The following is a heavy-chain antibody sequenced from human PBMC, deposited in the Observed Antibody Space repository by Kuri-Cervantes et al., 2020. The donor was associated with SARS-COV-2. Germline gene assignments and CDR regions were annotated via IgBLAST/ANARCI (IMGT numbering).Heavy chain of an antibody. D-gene: IGHD6-19*01. CDR1: GYTFTSYG. V-gene: IGHV1-18*01. Sequence: ASVKVSCKASGYTFTSYGISWVRQAPGQGLEWMGWISAYNGNTNYAQKFQGRVTITADESTSTAYMELSSLRSEDTAVYYCATRSGWHSYYYYYMDVWGKGTTVTVSS. CDR2: ISAYNGNT. CDR3: ATRSGWHSYYYYYMDV. J-gene: IGHJ6*03.